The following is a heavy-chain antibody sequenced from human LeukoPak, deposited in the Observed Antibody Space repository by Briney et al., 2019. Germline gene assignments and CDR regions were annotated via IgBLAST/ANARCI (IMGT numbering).Heavy chain of an antibody. CDR2: IYTSGST. Sequence: SETLSLTCTVSGGSISSYHWSWIRQPAGKGLEWIGRIYTSGSTNYNPSLKSRVTMSVDTSKNQFSLKLSSVTAADTAVYYCARDYITGILDAFDIWGQGTMVTVSS. V-gene: IGHV4-4*07. D-gene: IGHD1-20*01. J-gene: IGHJ3*02. CDR1: GGSISSYH. CDR3: ARDYITGILDAFDI.